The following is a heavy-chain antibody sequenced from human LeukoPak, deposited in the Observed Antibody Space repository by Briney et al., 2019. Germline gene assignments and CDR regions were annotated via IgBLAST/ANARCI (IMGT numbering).Heavy chain of an antibody. CDR2: MNHSART. CDR3: VRRNYHSGRVDP. J-gene: IGHJ5*02. D-gene: IGHD3-10*01. V-gene: IGHV4-34*01. Sequence: PSGTLSLTFAGWAGFFRGYYWRGIGQPPWRGVDWMGEMNHSARTNYNPSLTRRLTISVATSKTQFSLKLSSVTAADTAVYYCVRRNYHSGRVDPCGQGTLVTVSS. CDR1: AGFFRGYY.